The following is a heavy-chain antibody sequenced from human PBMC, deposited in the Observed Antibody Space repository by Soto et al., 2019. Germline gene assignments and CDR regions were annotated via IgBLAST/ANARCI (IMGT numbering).Heavy chain of an antibody. CDR3: ARAQRERFLEWLPRDGMDV. D-gene: IGHD3-3*01. V-gene: IGHV3-74*01. J-gene: IGHJ6*02. CDR1: GFTFSSYW. CDR2: INSDGSST. Sequence: PGGSLRLSCAASGFTFSSYWMHWVRQAPGKGLVWVSRINSDGSSTSYADSVKGRFTISRDNAKNTLYLQMNSLRAEDTAVYYCARAQRERFLEWLPRDGMDVWGQGTTVTVSS.